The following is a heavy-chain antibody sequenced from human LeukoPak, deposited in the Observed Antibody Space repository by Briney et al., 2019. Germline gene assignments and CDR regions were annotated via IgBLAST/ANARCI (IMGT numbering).Heavy chain of an antibody. Sequence: SETLSLTCTVSGYSISSGYYWGWIRQPPGKGLEWIAYIYSSGSTKYNPFLKSRVTISVDTSKNQFSLKLSSVTAADTAVYYCARTPRGYSYGHYFDYWGQGTLVTVSS. CDR3: ARTPRGYSYGHYFDY. D-gene: IGHD5-18*01. CDR1: GYSISSGYY. J-gene: IGHJ4*02. CDR2: IYSSGST. V-gene: IGHV4-61*01.